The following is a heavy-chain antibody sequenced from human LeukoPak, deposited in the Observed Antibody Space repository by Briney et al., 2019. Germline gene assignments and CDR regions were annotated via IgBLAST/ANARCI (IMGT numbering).Heavy chain of an antibody. CDR3: ARGGKNSGWYG. D-gene: IGHD6-19*01. J-gene: IGHJ4*02. CDR2: IYYSGST. CDR1: GGSISSYC. Sequence: PSETLSLTCTVSGGSISSYCWSWIRQPPGKGLEWIGYIYYSGSTNYNPSLKTRVTISVDTSKNQFSLKLSSVTAADTAVCYCARGGKNSGWYGWGQGTLVTVSS. V-gene: IGHV4-59*01.